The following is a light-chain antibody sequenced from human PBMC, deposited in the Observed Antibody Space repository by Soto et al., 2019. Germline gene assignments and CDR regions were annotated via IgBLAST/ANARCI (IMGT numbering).Light chain of an antibody. CDR1: SSDVGGYNY. Sequence: QSALTQPASVSGSPGQSITISCTGTSSDVGGYNYVSWYQQHPGKAPKLMIYEVTHRPSGVSNRFSASKSGNTASLTIAGLQAEDEADYYCCSYAGTTTWVFGGGTQLTVL. CDR2: EVT. CDR3: CSYAGTTTWV. J-gene: IGLJ3*02. V-gene: IGLV2-14*01.